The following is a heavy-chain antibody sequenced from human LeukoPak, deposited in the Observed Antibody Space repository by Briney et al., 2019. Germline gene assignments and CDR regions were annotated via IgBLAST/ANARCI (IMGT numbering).Heavy chain of an antibody. Sequence: GASVTVSCKASGYTFTGYYMHWVRQAPGQGPEWMGWINPNSGGTNYAQKFQGRVTMTRDTSISTAYMELSRLRSDDTAVYYCARDRCSSTSCYTIFDYWGQGTLVTVSS. V-gene: IGHV1-2*02. CDR3: ARDRCSSTSCYTIFDY. J-gene: IGHJ4*02. CDR1: GYTFTGYY. D-gene: IGHD2-2*02. CDR2: INPNSGGT.